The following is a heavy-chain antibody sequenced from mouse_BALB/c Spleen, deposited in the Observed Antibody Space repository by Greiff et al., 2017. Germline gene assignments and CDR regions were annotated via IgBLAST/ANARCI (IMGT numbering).Heavy chain of an antibody. J-gene: IGHJ4*01. CDR3: ARGGYGNEAMDY. CDR2: INPGSGGT. D-gene: IGHD2-10*02. CDR1: GYAFTNYL. Sequence: QVQLQQSGAELVRPGTSVKVSCKASGYAFTNYLIEWVKQRPGQGLEWIGVINPGSGGTNYNEKFKGKATLTADKSSSTAYMQLSSLTSDDSAVYFCARGGYGNEAMDYWGQGTSVTVSS. V-gene: IGHV1-54*01.